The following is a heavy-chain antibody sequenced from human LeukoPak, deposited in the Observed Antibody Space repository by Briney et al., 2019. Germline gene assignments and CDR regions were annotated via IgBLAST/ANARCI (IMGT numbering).Heavy chain of an antibody. Sequence: SETLSLTCAVSGYSISSGYYWGWIRQPPGKGLEWIGSIYHSGSTYYNPSLKSRVTISVDTSKNQFSLKLSSVTAADTAVYYCARRSHSSSVLEYWGQGTLVTVSS. V-gene: IGHV4-38-2*01. CDR2: IYHSGST. CDR3: ARRSHSSSVLEY. CDR1: GYSISSGYY. J-gene: IGHJ4*02. D-gene: IGHD6-13*01.